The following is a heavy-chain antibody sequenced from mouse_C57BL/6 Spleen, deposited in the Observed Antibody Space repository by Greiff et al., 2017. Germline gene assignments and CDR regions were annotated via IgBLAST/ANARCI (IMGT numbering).Heavy chain of an antibody. D-gene: IGHD4-1*01. V-gene: IGHV1-15*01. Sequence: QVHVKQSGAELVRPGASVTLSCKASGYTFTDYEMHWVKQTPVHGLEWIGAIDPETGGTAYNQKFKGKAILTADKSSSTAYMGLRSLTSEDSAVYYGTSSGGGYAMDYWGQGTSVTVSS. CDR1: GYTFTDYE. J-gene: IGHJ4*01. CDR2: IDPETGGT. CDR3: TSSGGGYAMDY.